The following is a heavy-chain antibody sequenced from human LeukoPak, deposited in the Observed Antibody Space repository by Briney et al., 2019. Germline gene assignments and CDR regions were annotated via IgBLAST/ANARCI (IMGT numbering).Heavy chain of an antibody. V-gene: IGHV4-30-4*01. Sequence: PSETLSLTCTVSGGSISSGDYYWSWIRQPPGKSLEWIGYIYYSGSTYYNPSLKSRVTISVDTSKNQFSLKLSSVTAADTAVYYCARDATPGGGVIPWWFDPWGQGTLVTVSS. J-gene: IGHJ5*02. D-gene: IGHD3-16*02. CDR1: GGSISSGDYY. CDR3: ARDATPGGGVIPWWFDP. CDR2: IYYSGST.